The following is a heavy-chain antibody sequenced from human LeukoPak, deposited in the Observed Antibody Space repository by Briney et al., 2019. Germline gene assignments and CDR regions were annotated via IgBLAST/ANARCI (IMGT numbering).Heavy chain of an antibody. CDR3: GSRGLRFMECPL. V-gene: IGHV1-69*05. CDR1: GGIFSNHA. CDR2: IIPKLGTV. Sequence: ASVKVSCKASGGIFSNHAIAWVRQAPGQGLGWMGGIIPKLGTVKYAEKFQGRVTITTDESSSTVYMEMSSLTSEDTAMFCAGSRGLRFMECPLWGQGTMVIVSS. D-gene: IGHD3-10*02. J-gene: IGHJ3*01.